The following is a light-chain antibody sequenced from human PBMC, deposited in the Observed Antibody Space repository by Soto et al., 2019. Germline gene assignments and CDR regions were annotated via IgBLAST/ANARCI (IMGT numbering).Light chain of an antibody. J-gene: IGKJ2*01. Sequence: EIVLTQSPGTLSLSPGERATLSCRASQSVSSSYLAWYQQKPGQAPRLLIYGASTRATGIPDRFSGSGSGTEFTLTISRLEPEDFAVYYCQHYGSSPHTFGQGTKLEIK. CDR3: QHYGSSPHT. CDR2: GAS. CDR1: QSVSSSY. V-gene: IGKV3-20*01.